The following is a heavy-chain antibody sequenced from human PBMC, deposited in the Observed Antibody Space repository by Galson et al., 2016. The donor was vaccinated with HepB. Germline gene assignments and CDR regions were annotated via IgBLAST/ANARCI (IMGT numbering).Heavy chain of an antibody. V-gene: IGHV3-23*01. D-gene: IGHD2-21*02. CDR3: ARDGLRLSPVEYFHQ. CDR1: GFTFSSFG. J-gene: IGHJ1*01. Sequence: SLRLSCAASGFTFSSFGMSWVRQAPGKGLEWVSLISGSGGSTSYADSVKGRFIISRDNSHNTLYLQMNSLRAEDTAVYYCARDGLRLSPVEYFHQWGQGTLVTVSS. CDR2: ISGSGGST.